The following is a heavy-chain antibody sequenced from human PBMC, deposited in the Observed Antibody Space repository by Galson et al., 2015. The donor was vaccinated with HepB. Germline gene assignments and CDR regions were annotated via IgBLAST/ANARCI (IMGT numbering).Heavy chain of an antibody. Sequence: LRLSCAASGFTFSDYYMSWIRQAPGKGLEWVSYISSSGSTIYYADSVKGRFTISRDNAKNSLYLQMNSLRAEDTAVYYCARSVSSGYYYPIGGYWGQGTLVTVSS. CDR1: GFTFSDYY. J-gene: IGHJ4*02. V-gene: IGHV3-11*01. CDR3: ARSVSSGYYYPIGGY. D-gene: IGHD3-22*01. CDR2: ISSSGSTI.